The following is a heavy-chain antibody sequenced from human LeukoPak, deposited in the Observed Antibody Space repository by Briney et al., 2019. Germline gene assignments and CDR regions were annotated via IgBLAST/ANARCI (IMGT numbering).Heavy chain of an antibody. D-gene: IGHD3-10*01. J-gene: IGHJ3*02. CDR2: IYYSGST. V-gene: IGHV4-31*03. CDR1: GGSISSGGYY. CDR3: ARTRLMVRGTNGAFDI. Sequence: SETLSLTCTVSGGSISSGGYYWSWIRQHPGKGLEWIGYIYYSGSTYYNPSLKSRVTISVDTSKDQFSLKLSSVTAADTAVYYCARTRLMVRGTNGAFDIWGQGTMVTVSS.